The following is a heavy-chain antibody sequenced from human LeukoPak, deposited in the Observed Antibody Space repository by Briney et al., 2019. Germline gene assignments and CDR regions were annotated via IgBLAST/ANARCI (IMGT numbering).Heavy chain of an antibody. D-gene: IGHD2-2*02. CDR2: INPNSGGT. J-gene: IGHJ4*02. Sequence: GASVKVSCKASGYTFTSYDINWVRQAPGQGLEWMGWINPNSGGTNYAQKFQGRVTMTRDTSISTAYMELSRLRSDDTAVYYCARDQESIVVVPAAIQYDYWGQGTLVTVSS. CDR1: GYTFTSYD. CDR3: ARDQESIVVVPAAIQYDY. V-gene: IGHV1-2*02.